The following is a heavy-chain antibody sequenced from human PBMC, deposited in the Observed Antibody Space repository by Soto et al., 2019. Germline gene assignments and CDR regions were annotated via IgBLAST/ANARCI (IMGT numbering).Heavy chain of an antibody. CDR3: ARDRYSYDSRAYQGVDWYFDL. D-gene: IGHD3-22*01. Sequence: QVQLVESGGGVVQPGRSLRLSCAASGFIFSNYGMHWVRQAPGKGLEWVAVIWYDGSHESYADSVMGRFTISRDNSKNTLFLQMNSLRAEDTAVYYCARDRYSYDSRAYQGVDWYFDLWGRGTLVTVSS. J-gene: IGHJ2*01. V-gene: IGHV3-33*01. CDR1: GFIFSNYG. CDR2: IWYDGSHE.